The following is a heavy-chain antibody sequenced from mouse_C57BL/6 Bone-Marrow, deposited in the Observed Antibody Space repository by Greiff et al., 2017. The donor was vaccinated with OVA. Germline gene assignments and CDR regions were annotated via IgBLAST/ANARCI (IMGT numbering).Heavy chain of an antibody. V-gene: IGHV5-17*01. Sequence: DVKLVESGGGLVKPGGSLKLSCAASGFTFSDYGMHWVRQAPEKGLEWVAYISSGSSTIYYADTVKGRVTISRDNATNTLFLQMTSLSSEDTAMYYCARENLGYFDVWGTGTTVTVSA. CDR1: GFTFSDYG. CDR3: ARENLGYFDV. J-gene: IGHJ1*03. CDR2: ISSGSSTI.